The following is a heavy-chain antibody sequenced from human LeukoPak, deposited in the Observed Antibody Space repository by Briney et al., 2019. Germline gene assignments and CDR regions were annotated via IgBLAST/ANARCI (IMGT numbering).Heavy chain of an antibody. CDR1: GFTFSSYW. V-gene: IGHV3-74*01. CDR3: AKVGPSTMVRGVPTLAFDY. J-gene: IGHJ4*02. Sequence: GGSLRLSCAAPGFTFSSYWMNWVRQAPGKGLVWVSRIASDGSSTTYADSVKGRFSISRDNSKNTLYLQMNSLRAEDTAVYYCAKVGPSTMVRGVPTLAFDYWGQGTLVTVSS. D-gene: IGHD3-10*01. CDR2: IASDGSST.